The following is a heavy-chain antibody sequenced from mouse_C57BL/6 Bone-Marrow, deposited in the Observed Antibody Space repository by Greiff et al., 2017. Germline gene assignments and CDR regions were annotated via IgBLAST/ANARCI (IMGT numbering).Heavy chain of an antibody. J-gene: IGHJ2*01. CDR3: ARVLGYFDY. CDR2: INPRSGSP. Sequence: VQLQQSGAELVRPGTSVKLSCKASGYAFTNYLIGWVKQRPGQGLEWIGVINPRSGSPNYNEKFKGKATLTADKSSSTAYMQLSSLTSEDAAVDFFARVLGYFDYWGQGTTVTVAS. CDR1: GYAFTNYL. D-gene: IGHD4-1*01. V-gene: IGHV1-54*01.